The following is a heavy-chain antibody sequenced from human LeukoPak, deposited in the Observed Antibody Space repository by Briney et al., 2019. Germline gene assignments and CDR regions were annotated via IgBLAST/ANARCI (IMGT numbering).Heavy chain of an antibody. Sequence: GGSLRLSCAASGFTFSSYSMNWVRQAPGXGXEWVSSISSSSSYIYYADSVKGRFTISRDNAKNSLYLQMNSLRAEDTAVYYCARGEASYYYDSSGYYYFDYWGQGTLVTVSS. CDR3: ARGEASYYYDSSGYYYFDY. D-gene: IGHD3-22*01. V-gene: IGHV3-21*01. CDR2: ISSSSSYI. CDR1: GFTFSSYS. J-gene: IGHJ4*02.